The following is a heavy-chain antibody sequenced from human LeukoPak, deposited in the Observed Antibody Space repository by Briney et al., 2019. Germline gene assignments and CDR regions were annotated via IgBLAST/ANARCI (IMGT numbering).Heavy chain of an antibody. CDR2: IYTSGST. D-gene: IGHD4-11*01. V-gene: IGHV4-4*07. CDR3: ARDSGLQPRSFDI. Sequence: PSETLSLTCTVSGDSISSHYWNWIRQPAGKGLEWIGRIYTSGSTNYNPSLKSRVTMSVDTSKNHFSLRLSSVTAADTAVYYCARDSGLQPRSFDIWGQGTMVTVSS. CDR1: GDSISSHY. J-gene: IGHJ3*02.